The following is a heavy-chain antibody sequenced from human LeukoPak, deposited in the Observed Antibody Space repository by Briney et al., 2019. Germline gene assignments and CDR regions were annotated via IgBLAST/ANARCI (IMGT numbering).Heavy chain of an antibody. CDR2: ISGSGGST. CDR3: ANRFGWFDP. CDR1: GFTFDNYW. Sequence: QAGGSLRLSCAASGFTFDNYWMHWVRQAPGKGLEWVSAISGSGGSTYYADSVKGRFTISRDNSKSTLYLQMNSLRAEDTAVYYCANRFGWFDPWGQGTLVTVSS. V-gene: IGHV3-23*01. J-gene: IGHJ5*02. D-gene: IGHD3-10*01.